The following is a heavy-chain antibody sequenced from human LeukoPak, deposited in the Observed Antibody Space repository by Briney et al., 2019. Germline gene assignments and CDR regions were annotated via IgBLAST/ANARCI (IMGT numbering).Heavy chain of an antibody. CDR1: GGSISSGYY. J-gene: IGHJ4*02. V-gene: IGHV4-39*07. Sequence: SETLSLTCSVSGGSISSGYYWGWIRQPPGKGLEWIGSIYYSGSTYNNPSLKSRVTISVDTSKNQFSLKVSSVTAADTAVYYCARYGWGKPDYWGQGTLVTVSS. CDR3: ARYGWGKPDY. D-gene: IGHD2-8*02. CDR2: IYYSGST.